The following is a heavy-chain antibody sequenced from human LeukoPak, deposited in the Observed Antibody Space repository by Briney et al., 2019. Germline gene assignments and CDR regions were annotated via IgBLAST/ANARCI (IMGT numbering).Heavy chain of an antibody. CDR3: ARDITMIVGTFFDY. V-gene: IGHV3-7*01. J-gene: IGHJ4*02. D-gene: IGHD3-22*01. Sequence: PGGSLRLSCAASGFTFSSYWMSWVRQAPGEGLEWVANIKQDGSEKYYVDSVKGRFTISRDNAKNSLYLQMNSLRAEDTAVYYCARDITMIVGTFFDYWGQGTLVTDSS. CDR2: IKQDGSEK. CDR1: GFTFSSYW.